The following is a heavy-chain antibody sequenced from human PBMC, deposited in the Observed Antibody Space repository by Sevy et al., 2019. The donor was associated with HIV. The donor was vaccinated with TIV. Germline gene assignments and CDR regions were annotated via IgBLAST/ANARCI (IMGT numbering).Heavy chain of an antibody. V-gene: IGHV3-53*01. CDR1: GFDVNTGF. D-gene: IGHD3-16*01. Sequence: GGSLRLSCAVSGFDVNTGFMSWVRQAPGKGLEWVSVIYKSGNTYYVDSVMGRVTMSRDSGRNTLYLQMTHLGVEDTAMYYCVRSLGGPFNQWGQGTRVTVSS. CDR2: IYKSGNT. J-gene: IGHJ4*02. CDR3: VRSLGGPFNQ.